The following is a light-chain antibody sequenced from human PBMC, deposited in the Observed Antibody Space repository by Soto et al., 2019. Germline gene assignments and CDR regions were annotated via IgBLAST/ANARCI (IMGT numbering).Light chain of an antibody. J-gene: IGKJ1*01. V-gene: IGKV1-27*01. CDR3: QQYTKDTTGT. CDR1: QDISHY. Sequence: DIQMTQSPSSLSASVGDRVTFTCRASQDISHYLAWYQERPGKVPKLLIYYAANLQSGVPSRFSGSGSGTDFTLTISSLQPEDVGTYYCQQYTKDTTGTFGQGTKVDIK. CDR2: YAA.